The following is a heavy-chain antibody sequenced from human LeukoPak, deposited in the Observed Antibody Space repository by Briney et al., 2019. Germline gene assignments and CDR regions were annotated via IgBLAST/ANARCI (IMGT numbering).Heavy chain of an antibody. D-gene: IGHD1-26*01. CDR2: IWCDGSNK. Sequence: GRSLRLSCAASGFTFSSYGMHWVRQAPGKGLEWVAVIWCDGSNKYYADSVKGRFTISRDNSKNTLYLQMNSLRAEDTAVYYCAKEYSGSYDYWGQGTLVTVSS. J-gene: IGHJ4*02. CDR1: GFTFSSYG. V-gene: IGHV3-33*06. CDR3: AKEYSGSYDY.